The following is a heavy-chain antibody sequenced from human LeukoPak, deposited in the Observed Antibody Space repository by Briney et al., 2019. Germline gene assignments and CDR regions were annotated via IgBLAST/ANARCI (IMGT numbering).Heavy chain of an antibody. CDR3: ARDQYSSTWYRGAFDV. D-gene: IGHD6-13*01. Sequence: GGSLRLSCAASGFTFTTSWMHWFRQAPGKGLVWVSRIESDGISTTYADSVKGRFTISRDNAKNTLYLQMNSLRAEDTAVYYCARDQYSSTWYRGAFDVWGQGTIVSVSS. CDR1: GFTFTTSW. V-gene: IGHV3-74*01. CDR2: IESDGIST. J-gene: IGHJ3*01.